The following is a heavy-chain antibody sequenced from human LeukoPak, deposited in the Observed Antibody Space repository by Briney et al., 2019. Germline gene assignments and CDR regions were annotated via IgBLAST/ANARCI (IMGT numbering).Heavy chain of an antibody. CDR2: ISGSGGST. D-gene: IGHD6-6*01. CDR1: GFTFSNYG. CDR3: AKGGSSSSHYYYGMDV. J-gene: IGHJ6*02. V-gene: IGHV3-23*01. Sequence: PGGSLRLSCAASGFTFSNYGMSWVRQAPGKGLEWVSAISGSGGSTYCSDPVKGRFTISRDNSKNTLYLQMNSLRAEDTAVYYCAKGGSSSSHYYYGMDVWGQGTTVTVSS.